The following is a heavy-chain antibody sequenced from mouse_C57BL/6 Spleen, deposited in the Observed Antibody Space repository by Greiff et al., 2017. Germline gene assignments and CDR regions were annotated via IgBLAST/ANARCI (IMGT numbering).Heavy chain of an antibody. CDR2: INPNNGGT. J-gene: IGHJ1*03. CDR3: ARGRYYDYDWYFYV. D-gene: IGHD2-4*01. Sequence: EVQLQESGPELVKPGASVKMSCKASGYTFTDYNMHWVKQSHGKSLEWIGYINPNNGGTSYNQKFKGKATLTVNKSSSTAYMELLSLTSEDSAVYYCARGRYYDYDWYFYVWGTGTTVTVSS. V-gene: IGHV1-22*01. CDR1: GYTFTDYN.